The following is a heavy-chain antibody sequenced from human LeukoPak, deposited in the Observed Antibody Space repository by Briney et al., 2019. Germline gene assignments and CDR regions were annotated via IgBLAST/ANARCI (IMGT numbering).Heavy chain of an antibody. CDR2: ISYDGSNK. D-gene: IGHD2-2*02. CDR3: ARDLRVRGYCSSTSCYMGGISDYYYYMDV. V-gene: IGHV3-30-3*01. J-gene: IGHJ6*03. CDR1: GFTFSSYA. Sequence: PGGSLRLSCAASGFTFSSYAMHWVRQAPGKGLEWVAVISYDGSNKYYADSVKGRFTISRDNSKNTLYLQMNSLRAEDTAVYYCARDLRVRGYCSSTSCYMGGISDYYYYMDVWGKGTTVTVSS.